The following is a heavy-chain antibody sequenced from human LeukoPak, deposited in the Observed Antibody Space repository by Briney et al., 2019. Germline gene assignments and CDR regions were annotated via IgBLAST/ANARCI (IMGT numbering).Heavy chain of an antibody. CDR2: INHSGST. J-gene: IGHJ3*02. CDR3: ARVTDCSGGSCYLSDAFDI. Sequence: SETLSLTCAVYGGSFSGYYWSWIRQPPGKGLEWIGEINHSGSTNYNPSLKSRVTISVDTSKNQFSLKLSSVTAADTAVYYCARVTDCSGGSCYLSDAFDIWGQGTMVTVSS. V-gene: IGHV4-34*01. D-gene: IGHD2-15*01. CDR1: GGSFSGYY.